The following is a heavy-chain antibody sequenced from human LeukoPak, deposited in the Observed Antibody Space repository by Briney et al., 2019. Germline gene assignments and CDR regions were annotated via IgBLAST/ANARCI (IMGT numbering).Heavy chain of an antibody. Sequence: GGSLRLSCAASGFTFSSYAMHWVRQAPGKGLEWVAVISYDGSNKYYADSVKGRFTISRDNSKNTLYLQMNSLRAEDTAVYYCARALSGSYWLFDYWGQGTLVTVSS. CDR2: ISYDGSNK. CDR3: ARALSGSYWLFDY. CDR1: GFTFSSYA. D-gene: IGHD1-26*01. V-gene: IGHV3-30-3*01. J-gene: IGHJ4*02.